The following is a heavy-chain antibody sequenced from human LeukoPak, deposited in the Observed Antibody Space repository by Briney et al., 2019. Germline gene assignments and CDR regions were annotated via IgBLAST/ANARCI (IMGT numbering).Heavy chain of an antibody. CDR2: IKPSGIT. V-gene: IGHV4-34*01. J-gene: IGHJ4*02. CDR3: ARGLPDSGLSSGYFDY. CDR1: GASLSAYH. Sequence: SETLSLTCAIDGASLSAYHWTWIRQPPGKGLEWIGEIKPSGITNYNPSLKSRVTLSIDTSKNQFSLKVASVTAADTAVYYCARGLPDSGLSSGYFDYWGQGTLVTVSS. D-gene: IGHD1-26*01.